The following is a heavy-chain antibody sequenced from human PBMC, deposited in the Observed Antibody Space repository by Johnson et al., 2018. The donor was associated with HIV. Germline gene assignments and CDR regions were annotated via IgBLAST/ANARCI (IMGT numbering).Heavy chain of an antibody. Sequence: VQLVESGGGLVQPGRSLRLSCAASGFTFDDYAMHWVRQAPGKGLEWVSGLSWNSGSIGYADSVKGRFTISRDNAKNSLYLQMNSLRAGDTAVYYCAKGASGRQRRGAFHIWGQGTMVTVSS. CDR1: GFTFDDYA. CDR3: AKGASGRQRRGAFHI. V-gene: IGHV3-9*01. J-gene: IGHJ3*02. D-gene: IGHD1-26*01. CDR2: LSWNSGSI.